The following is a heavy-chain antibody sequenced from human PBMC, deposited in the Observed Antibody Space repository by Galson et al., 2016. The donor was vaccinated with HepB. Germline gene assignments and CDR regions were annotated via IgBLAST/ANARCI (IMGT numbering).Heavy chain of an antibody. Sequence: SETLSLTCTVSGGSISSYYWSWIRQPPGKGLEWIGYIHNSGSTIYNPSVKSRVTISVDTSKNQFSLKLRSMTAADTAVYYCVRASDLHPAIDAFDIWGRGTMVTVSS. CDR1: GGSISSYY. D-gene: IGHD4-11*01. CDR3: VRASDLHPAIDAFDI. V-gene: IGHV4-59*01. CDR2: IHNSGST. J-gene: IGHJ3*02.